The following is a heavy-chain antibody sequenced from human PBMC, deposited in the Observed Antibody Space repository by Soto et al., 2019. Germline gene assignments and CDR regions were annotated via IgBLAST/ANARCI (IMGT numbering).Heavy chain of an antibody. J-gene: IGHJ4*02. D-gene: IGHD2-21*01. CDR2: IYYSGST. V-gene: IGHV4-59*08. CDR3: ARLTYYYGSDVYAFHY. Sequence: LSLTCSVSGGSISSDYWSWIRQPPGKGLEWIGYIYYSGSTNYNPSLKSRVTISVDTSKNQFSLVLSSVTAADTALYYCARLTYYYGSDVYAFHYWGQGTLVTVSS. CDR1: GGSISSDY.